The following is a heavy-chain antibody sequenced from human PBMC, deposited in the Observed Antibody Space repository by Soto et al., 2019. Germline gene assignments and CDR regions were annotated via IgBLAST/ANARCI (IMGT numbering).Heavy chain of an antibody. CDR3: ARQLLRLGELSPMNFDY. Sequence: SETLSLTCSFSGDSVTSHYLTWIRQSPEKGLEWIGYMHYTGFSHYNPSLKSRLTISVDRSKNQFTLKLTSVTVEDTAVYYCARQLLRLGELSPMNFDYWGQGTLVTVSS. V-gene: IGHV4-59*08. D-gene: IGHD3-16*02. CDR2: MHYTGFS. CDR1: GDSVTSHY. J-gene: IGHJ4*02.